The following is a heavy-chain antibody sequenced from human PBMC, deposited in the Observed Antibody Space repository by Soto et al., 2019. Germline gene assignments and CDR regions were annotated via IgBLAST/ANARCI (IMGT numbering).Heavy chain of an antibody. CDR1: GFTFSSYG. Sequence: QVQLVESGGGVVQPGRSLRLSCAASGFTFSSYGMHWVRQAPGKGLEWVAVISYDGSNKYYADSVKGRFTISRDNSKNTLYLQMNCLRAEDTAVYYCAILSDSSGWFYDAFDIWGQGTMVTVSS. CDR2: ISYDGSNK. CDR3: AILSDSSGWFYDAFDI. J-gene: IGHJ3*02. V-gene: IGHV3-30*03. D-gene: IGHD6-19*01.